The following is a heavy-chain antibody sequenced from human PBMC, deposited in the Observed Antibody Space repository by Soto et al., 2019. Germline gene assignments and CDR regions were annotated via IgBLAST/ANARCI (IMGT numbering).Heavy chain of an antibody. CDR3: ASGYGAIDH. D-gene: IGHD2-2*03. V-gene: IGHV4-31*03. J-gene: IGHJ4*02. Sequence: QVQLQESGPGLVKPSQTLSLTCTVSGGSISSGGYYWSWIRQHPGKGLEWIGYMYHSGSTYYNPSLKSRVTISVDTSKNEFSLKVSSVPAADTALYYCASGYGAIDHWGQGPLVTVSS. CDR2: MYHSGST. CDR1: GGSISSGGYY.